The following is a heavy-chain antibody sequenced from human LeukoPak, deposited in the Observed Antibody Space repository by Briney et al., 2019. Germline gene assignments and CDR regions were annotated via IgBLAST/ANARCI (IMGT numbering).Heavy chain of an antibody. V-gene: IGHV4-4*09. D-gene: IGHD2-15*01. CDR3: ASNTRVGSAFDI. J-gene: IGHJ3*02. CDR2: MYISGST. CDR1: GISISGYY. Sequence: SETLSLTCTVSGISISGYYWSWIRQPPGKGLEWIGYMYISGSTKYNPSLMSRVTMSVDTSTNQFSLKLTSVTAADTAVYYCASNTRVGSAFDIWGQGTLVTVSS.